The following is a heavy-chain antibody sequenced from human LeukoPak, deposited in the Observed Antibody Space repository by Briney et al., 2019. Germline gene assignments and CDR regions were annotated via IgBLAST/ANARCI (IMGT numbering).Heavy chain of an antibody. CDR3: TRRAARWQFDL. CDR1: GFNFDDYA. J-gene: IGHJ2*01. Sequence: PGRSLRLSCAVSGFNFDDYAMHWVRQAPGRGLEGVSGINWKTGNGIYADSVKGRFTISRDNAKNSLYLQMSSLRAEGTALYYCTRRAARWQFDLWGRGTLLTVSS. CDR2: INWKTGNG. D-gene: IGHD5-24*01. V-gene: IGHV3-9*01.